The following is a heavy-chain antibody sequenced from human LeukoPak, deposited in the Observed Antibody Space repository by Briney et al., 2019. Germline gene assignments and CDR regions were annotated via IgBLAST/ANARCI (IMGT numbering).Heavy chain of an antibody. D-gene: IGHD3-3*01. CDR2: IYYSGST. CDR1: GGSISSYY. J-gene: IGHJ4*02. Sequence: SETLSLTCTVSGGSISSYYWSWIRQPPGKGLEWIGYIYYSGSTNYNPSLKSRVTISVDTSKNQFSLKLSSVTAADTAVYYCARGSPDFWSGYYPRWGQGTLVTVSS. V-gene: IGHV4-59*08. CDR3: ARGSPDFWSGYYPR.